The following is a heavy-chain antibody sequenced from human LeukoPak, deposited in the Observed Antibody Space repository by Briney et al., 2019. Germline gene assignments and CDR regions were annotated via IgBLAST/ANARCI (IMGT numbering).Heavy chain of an antibody. CDR3: AKVRIAAAGHSHFDY. J-gene: IGHJ4*02. Sequence: GGSLRLSCAASGVTFSSYGMHWVRQAPGKGLEWVTFIRYDGSYKYYADSVKGRFTISRDNSKNTLYLQMNSLRAEDTAVYYCAKVRIAAAGHSHFDYWGQGTLVTVSS. CDR1: GVTFSSYG. CDR2: IRYDGSYK. D-gene: IGHD6-13*01. V-gene: IGHV3-30*02.